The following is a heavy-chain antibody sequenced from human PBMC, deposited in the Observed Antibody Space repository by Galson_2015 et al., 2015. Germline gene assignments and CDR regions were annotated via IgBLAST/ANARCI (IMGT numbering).Heavy chain of an antibody. Sequence: ETLSLTCAVYGGSFSGYYWSWIRQPPGKGLEWIGEINHSGSTNYNPSLKSRVTISVDTSKNQFSLKLSSVTAADTAVYYCARPYYSNYANWFDPWGQGTLVTVSS. V-gene: IGHV4-34*01. CDR1: GGSFSGYY. D-gene: IGHD4-11*01. J-gene: IGHJ5*02. CDR3: ARPYYSNYANWFDP. CDR2: INHSGST.